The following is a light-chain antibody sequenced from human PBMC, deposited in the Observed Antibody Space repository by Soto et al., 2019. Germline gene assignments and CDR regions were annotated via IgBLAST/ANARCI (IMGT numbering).Light chain of an antibody. Sequence: IVLTQSPCTLSLSPGERATLSCRASQSVSNNYLAWYQQKPGQAPRLLIYGASNRATGIPDRFSGSGSGTDFTLTITRLEPEDFALYYCQQYGSPGTFGQGTKVDIK. J-gene: IGKJ1*01. CDR1: QSVSNNY. CDR2: GAS. V-gene: IGKV3-20*01. CDR3: QQYGSPGT.